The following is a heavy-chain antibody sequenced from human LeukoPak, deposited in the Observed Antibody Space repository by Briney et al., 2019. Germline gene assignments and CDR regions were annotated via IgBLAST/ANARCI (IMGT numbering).Heavy chain of an antibody. CDR2: IYYSGST. V-gene: IGHV4-61*01. CDR1: GGSVSSGSYY. Sequence: SETLSLTCTVSGGSVSSGSYYWSWIRQPPGKGLEWIGYIYYSGSTNYNPSLKSRVTISVDTSKNQFSLKLGSVTAADTAVYYCARDFYGSGSYYNWGQGTLVTVSS. CDR3: ARDFYGSGSYYN. J-gene: IGHJ4*02. D-gene: IGHD3-10*01.